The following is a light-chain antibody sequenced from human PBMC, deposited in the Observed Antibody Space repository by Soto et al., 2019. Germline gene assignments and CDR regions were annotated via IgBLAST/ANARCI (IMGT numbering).Light chain of an antibody. J-gene: IGKJ1*01. CDR1: QTITNY. V-gene: IGKV1-39*01. CDR3: QQSYSNPRT. CDR2: ATD. Sequence: DSQMTQTPSALSASVGDRVTSTSRASQTITNYLNWYQQQSGKAPKLLIYATDTLQSGVPSRFSGSGSGTDYTLTISSLQPEDFATYYCQQSYSNPRTFGQGTKV.